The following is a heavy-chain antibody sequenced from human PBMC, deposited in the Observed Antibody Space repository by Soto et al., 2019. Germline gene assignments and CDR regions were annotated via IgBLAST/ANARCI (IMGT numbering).Heavy chain of an antibody. J-gene: IGHJ6*02. Sequence: QVQLVQSGAEVKKPGSSVKVSCKASGGTFSSYAISWVRQAPGQGLEWMGGIIPIFGTANYAQKFQGRVTITADESTSTAYMELSSLRSEDTAVYYCARDLGVGATTSDYYVTDVWGQGTTVTVSS. V-gene: IGHV1-69*01. D-gene: IGHD1-26*01. CDR1: GGTFSSYA. CDR3: ARDLGVGATTSDYYVTDV. CDR2: IIPIFGTA.